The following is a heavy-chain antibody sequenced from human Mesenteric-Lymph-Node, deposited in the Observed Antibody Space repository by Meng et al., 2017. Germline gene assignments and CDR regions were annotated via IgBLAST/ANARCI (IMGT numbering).Heavy chain of an antibody. CDR3: ARGGKYSSGWYRFDY. V-gene: IGHV4-59*01. CDR1: GDSISTYY. Sequence: SETLSLTCTVSGDSISTYYWTWIRQPPGKGLEWIGYISDSGSNRNASLKNRLTVSMDTSKNEISLKLTSVTAADTAVYYCARGGKYSSGWYRFDYWGQGTLVTVSS. J-gene: IGHJ4*02. D-gene: IGHD6-19*01. CDR2: ISDSGS.